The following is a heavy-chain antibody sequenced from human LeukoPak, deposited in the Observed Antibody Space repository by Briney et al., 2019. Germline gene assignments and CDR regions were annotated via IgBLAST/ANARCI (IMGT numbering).Heavy chain of an antibody. D-gene: IGHD3-10*01. CDR2: IIPILGIA. CDR3: ARDLTGSGSEIY. CDR1: GGTFSSYA. V-gene: IGHV1-69*04. J-gene: IGHJ4*02. Sequence: SVKVSCKASGGTFSSYAISWVRQAPGQGLEWMGRIIPILGIANYAQKLQGRVTMTRDTSINTAYMELSRLRSDDTAVYYCARDLTGSGSEIYWGQGTLVTVSS.